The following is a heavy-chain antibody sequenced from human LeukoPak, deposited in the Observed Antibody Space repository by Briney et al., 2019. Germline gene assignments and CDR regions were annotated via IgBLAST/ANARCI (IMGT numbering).Heavy chain of an antibody. CDR2: ISGSGANT. V-gene: IGHV3-23*01. J-gene: IGHJ4*02. D-gene: IGHD4-23*01. Sequence: EGSLRLSCAASGFTFSSYVMSWVRQAPGKGLEWVSEISGSGANTYYADSVKGRFSISRDNSKNTLYMQMNSLRVEDTAVYYCARWYQGGYWGQGTLVTVSS. CDR3: ARWYQGGY. CDR1: GFTFSSYV.